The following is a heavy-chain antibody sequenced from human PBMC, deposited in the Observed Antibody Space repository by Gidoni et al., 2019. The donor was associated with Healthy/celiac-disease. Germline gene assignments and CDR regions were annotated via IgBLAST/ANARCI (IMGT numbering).Heavy chain of an antibody. J-gene: IGHJ3*02. V-gene: IGHV3-23*01. CDR2: ISGSGGST. Sequence: EVQLLESGGGLVQPGGSLRLSCAASGFTFSSYAMSWVRQAPGSGREWVSAISGSGGSTYYADSVKGRFTISRDNSKNTLYLQMNSLRAEDTAVYYCAKETVDGDDAFDIWGQGTMVTVSS. CDR1: GFTFSSYA. CDR3: AKETVDGDDAFDI. D-gene: IGHD3-10*01.